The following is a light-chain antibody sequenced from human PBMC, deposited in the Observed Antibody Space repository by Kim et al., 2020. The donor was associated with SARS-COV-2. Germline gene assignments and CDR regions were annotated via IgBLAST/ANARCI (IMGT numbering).Light chain of an antibody. CDR3: QAWDSSTVV. V-gene: IGLV3-1*01. CDR1: KLGDTY. CDR2: QDS. J-gene: IGLJ2*01. Sequence: SVPPGQTASTTCSGDKLGDTYACWYQQKPGQPPVLVIYQDSKRTSGIPERFSGSNSGNTATLTISGTQAMDEADYYCQAWDSSTVVFGGGTQLTVL.